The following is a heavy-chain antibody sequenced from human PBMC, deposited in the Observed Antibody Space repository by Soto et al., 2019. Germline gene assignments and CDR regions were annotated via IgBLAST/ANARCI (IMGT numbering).Heavy chain of an antibody. Sequence: PSETLSLTCAVSGGSISSSNWWSWVRQPPGKGLEWIGEIYHSGSTNYNPSLKSRVTISVDKSKSQFSRKLSSVTAADTAVYYCARAPWEPLYYSGMDVWGQGTTVTVS. CDR1: GGSISSSNW. D-gene: IGHD1-26*01. CDR3: ARAPWEPLYYSGMDV. CDR2: IYHSGST. V-gene: IGHV4-4*02. J-gene: IGHJ6*02.